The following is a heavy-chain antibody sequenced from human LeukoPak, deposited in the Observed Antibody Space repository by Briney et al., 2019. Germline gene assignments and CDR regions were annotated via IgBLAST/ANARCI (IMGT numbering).Heavy chain of an antibody. Sequence: PGGSLRLSCAASGFTFSTYTMNWVRLAPGKGLEWVSSISTSSSSIYYAGSVKGRFTISRDNAKNSLYLQMNSLRAEDTAVYYCVGGYYYYMDVWGKGTKVTVSS. CDR3: VGGYYYYMDV. CDR2: ISTSSSSI. V-gene: IGHV3-21*01. CDR1: GFTFSTYT. J-gene: IGHJ6*03.